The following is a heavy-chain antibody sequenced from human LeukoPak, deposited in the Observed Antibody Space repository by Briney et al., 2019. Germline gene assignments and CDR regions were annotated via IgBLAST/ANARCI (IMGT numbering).Heavy chain of an antibody. CDR2: INSDGRII. V-gene: IGHV3-74*01. J-gene: IGHJ4*02. Sequence: PGGSLRLSCAASGFTFSNYLMHWVRQVPGKGLVWVSHINSDGRIINYADSVKGRFTISRDNAKNSLYLQMNSLRAEDTAVYYCGRWLYPWYYFDYWGQGTLVTVSS. CDR1: GFTFSNYL. CDR3: GRWLYPWYYFDY. D-gene: IGHD2-2*02.